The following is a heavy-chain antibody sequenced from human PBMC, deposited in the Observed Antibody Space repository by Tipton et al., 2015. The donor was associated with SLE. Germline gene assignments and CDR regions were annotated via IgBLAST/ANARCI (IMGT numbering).Heavy chain of an antibody. CDR2: IHYSGST. Sequence: TLSLTCTVSGFSISSSSYTWGWIRQPPGKGLEWIGTIHYSGSTYYHPSLKSRVTMSVHTSKNQFSLNLSSVTATDTAIYYCARHDYYDSSGPEVDYWGQGALVTVSS. CDR1: GFSISSSSYT. J-gene: IGHJ4*02. V-gene: IGHV4-39*01. D-gene: IGHD3-22*01. CDR3: ARHDYYDSSGPEVDY.